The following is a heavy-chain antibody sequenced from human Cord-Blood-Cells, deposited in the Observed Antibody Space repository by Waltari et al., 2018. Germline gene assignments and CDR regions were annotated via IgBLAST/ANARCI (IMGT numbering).Heavy chain of an antibody. D-gene: IGHD6-19*01. V-gene: IGHV4-34*01. CDR3: ARGGGRRSGWYLRDDAFDI. J-gene: IGHJ3*02. CDR2: INHSGST. Sequence: QVQLQQWGAGLLKPSETLSLTCAVYGGSFSGYYWSWIRQPPGKGLEWFGEINHSGSTNYNPSLKSRVTISVDTSKNQFSLKLSSVTAADTAVYYCARGGGRRSGWYLRDDAFDIWGQGTMVTVSS. CDR1: GGSFSGYY.